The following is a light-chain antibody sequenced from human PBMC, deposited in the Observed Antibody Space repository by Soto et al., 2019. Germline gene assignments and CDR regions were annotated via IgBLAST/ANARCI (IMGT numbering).Light chain of an antibody. Sequence: QSALTQPASVSGSPGQSITISCTGTSSDIGGYNYVSWYQQHPGKAPKLMIYDVTNRPSGVSNLFSGSKSGNTASLTISGLQAEDEADYYCRSPSSSSLDVFGTGTKVTVL. CDR1: SSDIGGYNY. CDR3: RSPSSSSLDV. J-gene: IGLJ1*01. V-gene: IGLV2-14*03. CDR2: DVT.